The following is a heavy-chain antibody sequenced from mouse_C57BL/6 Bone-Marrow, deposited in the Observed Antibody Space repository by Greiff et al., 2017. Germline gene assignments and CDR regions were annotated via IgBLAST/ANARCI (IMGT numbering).Heavy chain of an antibody. Sequence: QVQLQQPGAELVKPGASVKLSCKASGYTFTSYWMHWVKQRPGQGLEWIGMIHPKSGSTNYNEKFKSKATLTVDKSSSTAYMQLSSLTSEDSAVYYCARSGVRAWFACWGQGTLVTVSA. CDR1: GYTFTSYW. J-gene: IGHJ3*01. V-gene: IGHV1-64*01. CDR3: ARSGVRAWFAC. D-gene: IGHD2-2*01. CDR2: IHPKSGST.